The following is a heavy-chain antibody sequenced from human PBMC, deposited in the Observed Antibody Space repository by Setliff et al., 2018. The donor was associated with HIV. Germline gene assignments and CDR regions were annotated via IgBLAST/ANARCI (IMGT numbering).Heavy chain of an antibody. CDR3: ARHVFVGIGGYDAFDI. J-gene: IGHJ3*02. D-gene: IGHD3-10*01. Sequence: SETLSLTCAVYGGSFSAYYWSWIRQPPGKGLEWIGESNHRGSTTYNPSLKSRVIISVDTSQNQFSLKLSSVTAADTAVYYCARHVFVGIGGYDAFDIWGQGTMVTVSS. CDR1: GGSFSAYY. V-gene: IGHV4-34*01. CDR2: SNHRGST.